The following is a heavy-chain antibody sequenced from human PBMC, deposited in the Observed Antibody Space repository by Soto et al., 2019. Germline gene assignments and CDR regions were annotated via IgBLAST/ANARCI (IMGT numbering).Heavy chain of an antibody. CDR3: AGHLSDPGLDSYYYYYAMDV. CDR2: IAHRESYS. D-gene: IGHD1-1*01. CDR1: GYIHTNYW. V-gene: IGHV5-10-1*01. Sequence: GGSLKISCKAPGYIHTNYWISWVRQMPGKGVEWMGKIAHRESYSNQRQSFQGDVSISADKSISTAYLQCSSLEASDTAMYDCAGHLSDPGLDSYYYYYAMDVWGQGTTVTVSS. J-gene: IGHJ6*02.